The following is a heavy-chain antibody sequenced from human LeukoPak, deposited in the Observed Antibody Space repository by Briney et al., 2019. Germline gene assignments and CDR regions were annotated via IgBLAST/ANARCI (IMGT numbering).Heavy chain of an antibody. D-gene: IGHD5-18*01. V-gene: IGHV3-21*01. CDR3: ARDLLTKRGYSYGSFDY. Sequence: SGGSLRLSCAASGFTFSSYSMNWVRQGPGKGLEWVSSISSSSSYIYYADSVKGRFTISRDNAKNSLYLQMNSLRAEDTAVYYCARDLLTKRGYSYGSFDYWGQGTLVTVSS. CDR1: GFTFSSYS. J-gene: IGHJ4*02. CDR2: ISSSSSYI.